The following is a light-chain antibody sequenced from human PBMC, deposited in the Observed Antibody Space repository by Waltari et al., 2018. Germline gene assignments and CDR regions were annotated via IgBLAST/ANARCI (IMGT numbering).Light chain of an antibody. CDR1: QSVGTS. J-gene: IGKJ2*01. CDR2: DAS. V-gene: IGKV3-11*01. Sequence: EIVLTQSPATLSLSHGEGATLSCRARQSVGTSLAWIRQKPGQAPRLLIYDASMRATGIPARFSGSGSGTDFTLTISSLEPEDFAVYYCQQRSIWPPTFGRGTKLEMK. CDR3: QQRSIWPPT.